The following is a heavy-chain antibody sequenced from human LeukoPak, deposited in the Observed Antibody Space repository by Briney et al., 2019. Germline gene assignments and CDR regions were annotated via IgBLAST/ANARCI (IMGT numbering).Heavy chain of an antibody. CDR2: IGKSGHT. CDR3: ASGAEGWNY. J-gene: IGHJ4*02. CDR1: GFTFSSYD. V-gene: IGHV3-13*01. Sequence: GGSLRLSCAASGFTFSSYDMHWVRQVTGKGLELVSGIGKSGHTYYAGSVKGRFTISRENAKNSLYLQMNDLRAGDTAVYYCASGAEGWNYWGQGTLVTVSS. D-gene: IGHD2-15*01.